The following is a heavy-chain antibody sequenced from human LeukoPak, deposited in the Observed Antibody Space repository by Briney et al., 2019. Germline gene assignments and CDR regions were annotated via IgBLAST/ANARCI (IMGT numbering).Heavy chain of an antibody. CDR1: GFSFSSYA. D-gene: IGHD6-19*01. Sequence: PGGSLRLSCAASGFSFSSYAMSWVRQAPGKGLEWVSTISGSGATPYYADSVKGRFTISRDNSNNTLYPQTNSLRAEDTAVYYCAKDRYSSVWNDNWFDPWGQGTLVTVSS. CDR2: ISGSGATP. J-gene: IGHJ5*02. CDR3: AKDRYSSVWNDNWFDP. V-gene: IGHV3-23*01.